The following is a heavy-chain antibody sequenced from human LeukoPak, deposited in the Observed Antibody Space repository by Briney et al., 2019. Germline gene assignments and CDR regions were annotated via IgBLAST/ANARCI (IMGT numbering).Heavy chain of an antibody. CDR2: ISSGGSPM. CDR1: GFTFSDHF. CDR3: ASLFGGVRDAFDI. Sequence: TSGGSLRLSCAASGFTFSDHFMSWIRQSPGKGLEWVAYISSGGSPMYYVDSVKGRFTISRDNSKNTLYLQMKSLRAEDTAVYYCASLFGGVRDAFDIWGQGTRVTVSS. J-gene: IGHJ3*02. V-gene: IGHV3-11*04. D-gene: IGHD3-10*02.